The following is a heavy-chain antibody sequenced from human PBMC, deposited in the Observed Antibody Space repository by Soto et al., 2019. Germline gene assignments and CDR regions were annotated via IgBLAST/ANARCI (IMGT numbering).Heavy chain of an antibody. CDR3: ASQGPGNYYYYGMDV. J-gene: IGHJ6*02. CDR1: GGTFSSYA. V-gene: IGHV1-69*13. CDR2: IIPIFGTA. Sequence: SVKVSCKASGGTFSSYAISWVRQAPGQGLEWMGGIIPIFGTANYAQKFQGRVTITADESTSTAYMELSSLRSEDTAVYYCASQGPGNYYYYGMDVWGQGTTVTVSS. D-gene: IGHD3-10*01.